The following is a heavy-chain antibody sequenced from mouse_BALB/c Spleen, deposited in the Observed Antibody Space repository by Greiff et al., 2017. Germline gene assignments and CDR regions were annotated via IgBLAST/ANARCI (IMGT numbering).Heavy chain of an antibody. CDR3: ARGLLRDYAMDY. V-gene: IGHV5-6-5*01. D-gene: IGHD2-10*01. Sequence: EVQLVESGGGLVKPGGSLKLSCAASGFTFSSYAMSWVRQTPEKRLEWVASISSGGSTYYPDSVKGRFTISRDNARNILYLQMSSLRSEDTAMYYCARGLLRDYAMDYWGQGTSVTVSS. J-gene: IGHJ4*01. CDR1: GFTFSSYA. CDR2: ISSGGST.